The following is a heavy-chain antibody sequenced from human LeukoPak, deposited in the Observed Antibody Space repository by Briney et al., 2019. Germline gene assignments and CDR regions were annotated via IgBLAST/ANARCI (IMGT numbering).Heavy chain of an antibody. V-gene: IGHV3-15*01. CDR3: TTAGRGGNDISENSYYYYYMDV. CDR1: GFTFGDYA. CDR2: IKSKTDGGTT. J-gene: IGHJ6*03. Sequence: GGSLRLSCTASGFTFGDYAMSWFRQAPGKGLEWVGRIKSKTDGGTTDYAAPVKGRFTISRDDSKNTLYLQMNSLKTEDTAVYYCTTAGRGGNDISENSYYYYYMDVWGKGTTVTVSS. D-gene: IGHD3-9*01.